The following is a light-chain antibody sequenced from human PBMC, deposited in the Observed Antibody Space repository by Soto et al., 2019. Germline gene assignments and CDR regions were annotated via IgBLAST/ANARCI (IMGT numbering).Light chain of an antibody. CDR1: SSDVGKSDY. Sequence: QSVLTQPPSASGSPGQSVTISCTGTSSDVGKSDYVSWFQHHPGKAPKLIIYYVSKRPSGVPDRSSGSKSGSTASLTVSGLQTKYEADYYWNSYGAGSTVFGPGTTLTVL. J-gene: IGLJ1*01. CDR3: NSYGAGSTV. CDR2: YVS. V-gene: IGLV2-8*01.